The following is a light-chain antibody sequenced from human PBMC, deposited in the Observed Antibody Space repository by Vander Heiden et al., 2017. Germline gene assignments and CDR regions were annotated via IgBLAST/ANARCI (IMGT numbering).Light chain of an antibody. V-gene: IGKV3-15*01. CDR2: DAS. Sequence: EIVMTQSPATLSVSPGERASLSCRASQSVSSNLAWYQQKPGQAPRLLIYDASTSAIGIPARFSGSGSGTEFTLTISSLQSEDVAVYYCQQYNNWRTFGQGTKVEIK. J-gene: IGKJ1*01. CDR3: QQYNNWRT. CDR1: QSVSSN.